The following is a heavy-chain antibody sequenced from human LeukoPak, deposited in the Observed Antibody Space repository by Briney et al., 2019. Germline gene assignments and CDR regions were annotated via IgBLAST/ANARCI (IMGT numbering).Heavy chain of an antibody. CDR3: ARVRLLWFGELPQYYFDY. Sequence: SETLSLTCTVSGGSISSYYWSWIRQPAGKGLEWIGRIYTSGSTNYNPSLKSRVTMSVDTSKNQFPLKLSSVTAADTAVYYCARVRLLWFGELPQYYFDYWGQGTLVTVSS. CDR2: IYTSGST. V-gene: IGHV4-4*07. J-gene: IGHJ4*02. CDR1: GGSISSYY. D-gene: IGHD3-10*01.